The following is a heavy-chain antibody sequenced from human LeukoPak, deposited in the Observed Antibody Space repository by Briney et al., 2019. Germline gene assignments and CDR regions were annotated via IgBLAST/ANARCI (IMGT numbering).Heavy chain of an antibody. CDR2: IYTSGST. V-gene: IGHV4-4*07. CDR3: ARSPTKRVPEDY. Sequence: SETLSLTCTVSGGSISSYYWSWIRQPAGKGLEWIGRIYTSGSTTYNPSLKSRVTISVDKSKNQFSLKFTSVTAADTAVYYCARSPTKRVPEDYWGQGTLVTVSS. J-gene: IGHJ4*02. D-gene: IGHD2-2*01. CDR1: GGSISSYY.